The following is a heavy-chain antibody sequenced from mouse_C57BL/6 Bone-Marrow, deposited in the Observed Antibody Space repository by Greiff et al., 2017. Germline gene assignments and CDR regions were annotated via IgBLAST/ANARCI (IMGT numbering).Heavy chain of an antibody. CDR2: SRNKANDYTT. Sequence: EVQVVESGGGLVQSGRSLRLCCATSGFTFSDFYMEWVRQAPGKGLEWIAASRNKANDYTTEYSASVKGRFIVSRDTSQSILYLQMNALRAEDTAIYYCARDAGYSNYYAMDYWGQGTSVTISS. CDR3: ARDAGYSNYYAMDY. J-gene: IGHJ4*01. CDR1: GFTFSDFY. V-gene: IGHV7-1*01. D-gene: IGHD2-5*01.